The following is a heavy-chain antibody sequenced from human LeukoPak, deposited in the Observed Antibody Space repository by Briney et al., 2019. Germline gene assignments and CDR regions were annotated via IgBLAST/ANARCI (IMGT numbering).Heavy chain of an antibody. V-gene: IGHV4-4*07. J-gene: IGHJ4*02. Sequence: SETLSLTCTVSGGSISSYYWSWIRQPAGKGLEWIGRMSTSGTNYNPSLKSRVTMSVDTSKNHFSLKLSSVTAADTAVYYCVRDGGSGWFDYWGQGTLVTVSS. D-gene: IGHD6-19*01. CDR3: VRDGGSGWFDY. CDR2: MSTSGT. CDR1: GGSISSYY.